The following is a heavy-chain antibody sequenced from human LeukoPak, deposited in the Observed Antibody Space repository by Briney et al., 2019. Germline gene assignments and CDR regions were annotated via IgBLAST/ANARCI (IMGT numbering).Heavy chain of an antibody. J-gene: IGHJ4*02. Sequence: GGSLRLSCAASGFTFSSYAMSWVRQAPGKGLEWVSAISGSGGSTYYADSVKGRFTVSRDNSKNTLYLQMNSLRAEDTAVYYCAKSRYSSSWYYSDYWGQGTLVTVSS. CDR3: AKSRYSSSWYYSDY. V-gene: IGHV3-23*01. CDR1: GFTFSSYA. D-gene: IGHD6-13*01. CDR2: ISGSGGST.